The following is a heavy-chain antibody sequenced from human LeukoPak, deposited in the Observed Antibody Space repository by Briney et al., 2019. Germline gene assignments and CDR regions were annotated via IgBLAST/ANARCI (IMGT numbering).Heavy chain of an antibody. D-gene: IGHD5-18*01. J-gene: IGHJ4*02. CDR1: GYTFTSYY. CDR3: ARDPRGGYSYGYLDY. V-gene: IGHV1-46*01. CDR2: INPSGGST. Sequence: ASVKVSCKASGYTFTSYYMHWVRQAPGQGLEWMGIINPSGGSTSYAQKFQGRVTMTRDTSTSTVYMELSSLRSEDTAVYYCARDPRGGYSYGYLDYWGQGTLVTVSS.